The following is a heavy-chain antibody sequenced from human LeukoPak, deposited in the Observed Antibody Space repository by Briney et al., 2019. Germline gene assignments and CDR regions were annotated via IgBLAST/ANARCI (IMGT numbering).Heavy chain of an antibody. D-gene: IGHD1-1*01. CDR2: ISGSGGRT. Sequence: PGGSLRLSCAASGFTFSSYAMSWVRHAPGKGLEGVSGISGSGGRTYYADSVKGRFTISRDNSKNTLYLQMNSLRAEDTAVYYCARVGATGTADYWGQGTLVTVSS. J-gene: IGHJ4*02. CDR3: ARVGATGTADY. CDR1: GFTFSSYA. V-gene: IGHV3-23*01.